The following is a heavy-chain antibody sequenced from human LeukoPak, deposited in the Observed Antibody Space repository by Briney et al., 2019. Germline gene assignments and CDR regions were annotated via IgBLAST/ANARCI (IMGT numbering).Heavy chain of an antibody. Sequence: GASVKVSCKASGYTFTSYDINWVRQATGQGLEWMGWMNPNSGNTGYAQKFQGRVTMTRNTSISTAYMELSSLRSEDTAVYYCARAKSYDFWSGNWFDPWGQGALVTVSS. D-gene: IGHD3-3*01. J-gene: IGHJ5*02. CDR2: MNPNSGNT. CDR3: ARAKSYDFWSGNWFDP. CDR1: GYTFTSYD. V-gene: IGHV1-8*01.